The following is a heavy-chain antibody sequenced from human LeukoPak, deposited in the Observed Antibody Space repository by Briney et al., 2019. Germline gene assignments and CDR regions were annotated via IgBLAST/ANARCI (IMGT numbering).Heavy chain of an antibody. V-gene: IGHV3-7*01. CDR1: GFTFSNSW. Sequence: GGSLRLSCAASGFTFSNSWMSWVLQAPGKGLEWVAYIKKTGSETYYVDSVKGRFTITRDNARNSLFLQMNSLRAEDTAVYYCAREDGYCSGSNCYSYFDSWGQGTLVTVSS. J-gene: IGHJ4*02. CDR3: AREDGYCSGSNCYSYFDS. CDR2: IKKTGSET. D-gene: IGHD2-15*01.